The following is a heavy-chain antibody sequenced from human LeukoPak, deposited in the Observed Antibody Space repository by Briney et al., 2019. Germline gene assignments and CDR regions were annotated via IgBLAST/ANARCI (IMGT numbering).Heavy chain of an antibody. J-gene: IGHJ5*02. CDR3: AKDRGVPRYDNWFDP. CDR1: GGSVSSGSYY. V-gene: IGHV3-23*01. CDR2: ISGSGDST. Sequence: ETLSLTCTVSGGSVSSGSYYWSWVRQAPGKGLEWVSAISGSGDSTYYADSVKGRFTISRDSSKNTLYLQMNSLRAEDTAVYYCAKDRGVPRYDNWFDPWGQGTLVTVSS. D-gene: IGHD3-10*01.